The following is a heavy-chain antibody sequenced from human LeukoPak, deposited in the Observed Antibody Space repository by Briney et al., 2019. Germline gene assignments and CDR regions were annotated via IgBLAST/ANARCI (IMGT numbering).Heavy chain of an antibody. D-gene: IGHD3-9*01. CDR1: GFNFSSYW. CDR2: LNTDGSST. CDR3: ARDAGDDYDILTGYPSNGMDV. V-gene: IGHV3-74*01. J-gene: IGHJ6*02. Sequence: GGSLRLSCAASGFNFSSYWMHWVRQVPGKGLVWVSRLNTDGSSTSYADSVTGRFTISRDNSKNTLYLQMNSLRAEDTAVYYCARDAGDDYDILTGYPSNGMDVWGQGTTVTVSS.